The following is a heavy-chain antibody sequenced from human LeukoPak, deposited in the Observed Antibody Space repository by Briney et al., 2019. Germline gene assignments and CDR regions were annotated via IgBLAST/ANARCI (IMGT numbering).Heavy chain of an antibody. CDR1: GFTFSSYG. Sequence: PGGSLRLSCAASGFTFSSYGMHWVRQAPGKGLEWVTVISFDASNKYYADSVKGRFTISRDNSKNTLYLQMNSPRAEDTAVYYCAKDVDPFGSGSYVEGFDYWGQGTLVTVSS. CDR2: ISFDASNK. CDR3: AKDVDPFGSGSYVEGFDY. J-gene: IGHJ4*02. V-gene: IGHV3-30*18. D-gene: IGHD3-10*01.